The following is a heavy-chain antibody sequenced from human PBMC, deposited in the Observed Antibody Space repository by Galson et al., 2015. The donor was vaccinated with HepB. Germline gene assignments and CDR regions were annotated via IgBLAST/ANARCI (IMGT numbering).Heavy chain of an antibody. J-gene: IGHJ6*02. CDR1: GYTFTSYA. Sequence: SVKVSCKASGYTFTSYAMHWARQAPGQRLEWMGWINAGNGNTKYSQKFQGRVTITRDTSASTAYMELSSLRSEDTAVYYCARDHYGPHYYDSSGPHYYDSSGLERQTAYYYYYGMDVWGQGTAVTVSS. D-gene: IGHD3-22*01. V-gene: IGHV1-3*01. CDR3: ARDHYGPHYYDSSGPHYYDSSGLERQTAYYYYYGMDV. CDR2: INAGNGNT.